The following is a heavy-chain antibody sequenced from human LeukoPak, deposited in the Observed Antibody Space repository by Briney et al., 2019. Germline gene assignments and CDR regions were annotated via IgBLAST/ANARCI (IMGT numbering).Heavy chain of an antibody. Sequence: GGSLRLSCAASGFTFSSYAMSWVRQAPGKGLEWISFISSSGSTTYYADSVKGRFTISRDNAKNSLYLQMNSLRTEDTAVYYCTRDHTRWGQGTLVTVSS. CDR3: TRDHTR. J-gene: IGHJ4*02. V-gene: IGHV3-48*04. CDR1: GFTFSSYA. CDR2: ISSSGSTT.